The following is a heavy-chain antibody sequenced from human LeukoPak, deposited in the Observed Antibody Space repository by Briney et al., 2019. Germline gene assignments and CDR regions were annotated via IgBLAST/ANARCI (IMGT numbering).Heavy chain of an antibody. Sequence: SGGSLRLSCAASGFTFSSYGMNWVRQAPGKGLEWVSYISSSGSTIYYADSVKGRFTISRDNAKNSLYLQRNSLRAEDTAVYYCARRPYYYDSLDYWGQGTLVTVSS. CDR2: ISSSGSTI. V-gene: IGHV3-48*04. J-gene: IGHJ4*02. CDR1: GFTFSSYG. CDR3: ARRPYYYDSLDY. D-gene: IGHD3-22*01.